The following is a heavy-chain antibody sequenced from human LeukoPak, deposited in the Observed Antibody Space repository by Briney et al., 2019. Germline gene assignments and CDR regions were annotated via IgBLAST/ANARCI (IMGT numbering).Heavy chain of an antibody. V-gene: IGHV5-51*01. D-gene: IGHD5/OR15-5a*01. CDR2: IYPGDSDT. J-gene: IGHJ6*03. CDR3: ARISTYNYYYYMDV. Sequence: GESLKISCKGSGYRFTNYWIAWVRQMPGKGLEWMGIIYPGDSDTRYSPSFQGQVTISADKSISTAYLQWSSLKASDTAMYYCARISTYNYYYYMDVWGKGTTVTVSS. CDR1: GYRFTNYW.